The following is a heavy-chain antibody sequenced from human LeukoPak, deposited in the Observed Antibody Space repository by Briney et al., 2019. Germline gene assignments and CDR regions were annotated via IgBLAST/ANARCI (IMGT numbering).Heavy chain of an antibody. CDR2: ISYDGSNK. D-gene: IGHD6-6*01. CDR1: GFTFNSYA. V-gene: IGHV3-30*04. J-gene: IGHJ4*02. Sequence: GGSLRLSCAASGFTFNSYAIHWVRQAPGKGLEWVAVISYDGSNKYYADSVKGRFTISRDNSKNVLYLQMNSLRAEDTAVYYCAKWKYSNSGIDDYWGQGTLVTVSS. CDR3: AKWKYSNSGIDDY.